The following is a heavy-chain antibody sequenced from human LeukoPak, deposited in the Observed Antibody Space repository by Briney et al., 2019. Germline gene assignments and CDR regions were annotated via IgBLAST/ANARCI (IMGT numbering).Heavy chain of an antibody. D-gene: IGHD5-24*01. CDR3: ARGGQGDGYSADEAFDF. CDR1: GDSVSSNSAA. V-gene: IGHV6-1*01. J-gene: IGHJ3*01. CDR2: TYYRSKWYN. Sequence: SQTLSLTCAISGDSVSSNSAAYNWIRQSPSRGLEWLGRTYYRSKWYNDYAVSVKSRITINADTSKNQLSLQLNSVTPEDTAVYYCARGGQGDGYSADEAFDFWGQGTMVTVSS.